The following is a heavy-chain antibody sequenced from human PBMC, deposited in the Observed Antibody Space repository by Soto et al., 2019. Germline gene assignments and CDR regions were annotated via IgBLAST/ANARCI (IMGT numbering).Heavy chain of an antibody. CDR2: TYYRSKWYQ. D-gene: IGHD2-8*01. J-gene: IGHJ5*01. CDR1: GQSVSTNSAT. CDR3: ARLIGDSWLDS. Sequence: QVQLQQSGPGLVKPSQTLSLTCAISGQSVSTNSATWDWIRQSPSRGLEWLGRTYYRSKWYQDAVSVKGRITINADTCNNQLSLQLNSVTPDDTAVYYCARLIGDSWLDSWGQGTLVTVSS. V-gene: IGHV6-1*01.